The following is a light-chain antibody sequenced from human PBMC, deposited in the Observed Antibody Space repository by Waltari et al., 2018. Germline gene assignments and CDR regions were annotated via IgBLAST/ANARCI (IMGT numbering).Light chain of an antibody. Sequence: EKVMTQSPATLSVSPGEVVTLSCRASQRIANNLAWYQYRPGQAPRLLIYDASTRASGIPSRFSGSWSGTEFTLTISGLQSDDWALYYCQQYNDWYSFGQGTKLEI. CDR3: QQYNDWYS. CDR2: DAS. CDR1: QRIANN. J-gene: IGKJ2*03. V-gene: IGKV3-15*01.